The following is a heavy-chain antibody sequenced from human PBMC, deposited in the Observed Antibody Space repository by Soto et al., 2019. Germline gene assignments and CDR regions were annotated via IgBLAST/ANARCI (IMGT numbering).Heavy chain of an antibody. J-gene: IGHJ6*02. CDR2: IIPIFGTA. Sequence: QGLEWMGGIIPIFGTANYAQKFQGRVTITADESTSTAYMELSSLRSEDTAIYYCARGGSSPAFCYYCGMDVWGQGTTVTVSS. V-gene: IGHV1-69*01. D-gene: IGHD6-13*01. CDR3: ARGGSSPAFCYYCGMDV.